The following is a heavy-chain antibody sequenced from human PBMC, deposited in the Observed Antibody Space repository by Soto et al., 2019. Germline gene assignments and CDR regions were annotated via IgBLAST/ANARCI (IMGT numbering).Heavy chain of an antibody. Sequence: QVQLQESGPGLVKPSQTLSLTCTVSGGSISSGGYYWSWIRQHPGKGLEWIGYIYYSGSTYYNPSIKYRVTISVEASKNQFSLKLTSVTAADTAVYYCATFDSSGWQFDYWGQGTLVTVSS. D-gene: IGHD6-19*01. CDR3: ATFDSSGWQFDY. CDR1: GGSISSGGYY. V-gene: IGHV4-31*03. CDR2: IYYSGST. J-gene: IGHJ4*02.